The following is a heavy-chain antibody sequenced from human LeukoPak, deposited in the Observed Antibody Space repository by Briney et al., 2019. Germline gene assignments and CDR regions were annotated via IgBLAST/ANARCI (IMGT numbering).Heavy chain of an antibody. V-gene: IGHV1-18*01. Sequence: ASVKVSCKASGYTFTSYGISWVRQAPGQGLEWMGWISAYNGNTNYAQKLQGRVTMTTDTSTSTAYMELRSLRSDDTAVYYCARSSEQLVQADEYFQHWGQGTLVTVSS. D-gene: IGHD6-6*01. CDR1: GYTFTSYG. CDR2: ISAYNGNT. J-gene: IGHJ1*01. CDR3: ARSSEQLVQADEYFQH.